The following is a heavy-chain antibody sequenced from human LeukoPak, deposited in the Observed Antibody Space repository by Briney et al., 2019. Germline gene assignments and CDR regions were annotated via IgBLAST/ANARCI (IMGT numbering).Heavy chain of an antibody. J-gene: IGHJ4*02. Sequence: GASVKVSCKASGYTFINYDINWVRQATGQGLEWMGWMNPNSGNTGYAQKFQGRVTISRNTSISTAYMELSSLRSEDTAVYYCARGALYSYGEYYFDYWGQGTLVTVSS. V-gene: IGHV1-8*03. CDR1: GYTFINYD. D-gene: IGHD5-18*01. CDR3: ARGALYSYGEYYFDY. CDR2: MNPNSGNT.